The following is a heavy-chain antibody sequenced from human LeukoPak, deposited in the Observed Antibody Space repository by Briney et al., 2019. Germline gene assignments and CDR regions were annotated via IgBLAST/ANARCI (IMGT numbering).Heavy chain of an antibody. J-gene: IGHJ4*02. D-gene: IGHD1-26*01. CDR2: INDNGGRT. V-gene: IGHV3-64D*09. CDR1: GFTFRSYA. Sequence: GGSLRLSCSASGFTFRSYAMHWVSQAPGKGLEYVSGINDNGGRTHYGDSVKGRFTISRDNSKNTLYLQMSTLRPEDTAVYYCVKDVSGSYAFDYWGQGTLVTVSS. CDR3: VKDVSGSYAFDY.